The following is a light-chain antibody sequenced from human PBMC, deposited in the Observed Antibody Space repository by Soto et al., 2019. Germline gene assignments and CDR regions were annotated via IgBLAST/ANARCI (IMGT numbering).Light chain of an antibody. CDR2: YDS. Sequence: SYELTQSPSVSVAPGKTARITCGGNNIGSKSVHWYQQKPGQAPVLVIYYDSDRPSGIPERFSGSNSGNTATLTISRVEAGDEADYYCQVWDSSSDLQRIGVFGGGTKLTVL. CDR3: QVWDSSSDLQRIGV. V-gene: IGLV3-21*04. J-gene: IGLJ3*02. CDR1: NIGSKS.